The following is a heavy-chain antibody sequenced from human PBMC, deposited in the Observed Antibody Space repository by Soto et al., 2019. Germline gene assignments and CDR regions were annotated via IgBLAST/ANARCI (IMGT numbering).Heavy chain of an antibody. CDR3: ARVNYYYYYGMDV. J-gene: IGHJ6*02. Sequence: GGSLILSCASSGFTFSSYIMNLIRPAPGKGLEWVSYISSSSSTIYYADSVKGRFTISRDNAKNSLYLQMNSLRDEDTAVYYCARVNYYYYYGMDVWGQGTTVTVSS. CDR2: ISSSSSTI. V-gene: IGHV3-48*02. CDR1: GFTFSSYI.